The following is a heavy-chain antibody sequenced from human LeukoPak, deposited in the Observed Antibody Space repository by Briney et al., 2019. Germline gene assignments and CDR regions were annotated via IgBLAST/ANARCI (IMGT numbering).Heavy chain of an antibody. CDR1: GGSISSYY. CDR2: IYYTGST. J-gene: IGHJ4*02. CDR3: AALWFGDPETPHDY. D-gene: IGHD3-10*01. Sequence: SETLSLTCAVSGGSISSYYWSWVRQPPGKGLEWIGYIYYTGSTNYNPSLKSRVTISVDTSKNQFSLKVRSVTAADTAVYYCAALWFGDPETPHDYWGQGTLVTVSS. V-gene: IGHV4-59*01.